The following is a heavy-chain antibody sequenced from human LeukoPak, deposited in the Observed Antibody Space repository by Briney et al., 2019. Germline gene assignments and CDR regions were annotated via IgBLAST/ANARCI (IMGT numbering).Heavy chain of an antibody. D-gene: IGHD3-22*01. CDR1: GYTFTSYG. CDR2: ISAYNGNT. Sequence: ASMKVSCKASGYTFTSYGISWVRQAPGQGLEWMGWISAYNGNTNYAQKLQGRVTMTIDTSTSTAYMELRSLRSDDTAVYYCARGHYYDSSGYLDYWGQGTLVTVSS. J-gene: IGHJ4*02. CDR3: ARGHYYDSSGYLDY. V-gene: IGHV1-18*01.